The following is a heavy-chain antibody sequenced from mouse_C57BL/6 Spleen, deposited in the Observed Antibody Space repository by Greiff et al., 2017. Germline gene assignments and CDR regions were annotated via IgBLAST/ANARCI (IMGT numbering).Heavy chain of an antibody. CDR1: GYTFTSYW. Sequence: QVHVKQPGTELVKPGASVKLSCKASGYTFTSYWMHWVKQRPGQGLEWIGNINPSNGGTNYNEKFKSKATLTVDKSSSTAYMQLSSLTSEDSAVYYCARGGYDYDGFDDWGQGTTLTVSS. V-gene: IGHV1-53*01. J-gene: IGHJ2*01. CDR3: ARGGYDYDGFDD. CDR2: INPSNGGT. D-gene: IGHD2-4*01.